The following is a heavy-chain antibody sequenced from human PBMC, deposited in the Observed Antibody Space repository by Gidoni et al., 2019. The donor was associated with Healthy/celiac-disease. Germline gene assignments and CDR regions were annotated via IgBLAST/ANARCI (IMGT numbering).Heavy chain of an antibody. D-gene: IGHD5-18*01. J-gene: IGHJ6*03. CDR2: INHSGST. CDR3: ARGRGGVDTAMVNYMDV. Sequence: QVQLQQSGAGLLKPSETLSLTCAVYGGSFSGSYWIWIRQPPGKGLEWIGEINHSGSTNYNPSLKSRVTISVDTSKNQFSRKLSSVTAADTAVYYCARGRGGVDTAMVNYMDVWGKGTTVTVSS. V-gene: IGHV4-34*01. CDR1: GGSFSGSY.